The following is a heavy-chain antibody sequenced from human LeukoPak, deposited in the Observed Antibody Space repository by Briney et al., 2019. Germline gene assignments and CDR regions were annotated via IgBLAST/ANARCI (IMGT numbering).Heavy chain of an antibody. V-gene: IGHV3-7*01. CDR3: AREATVVTLLSYYYYYYMDV. D-gene: IGHD4-23*01. J-gene: IGHJ6*03. CDR2: IKQDGSEK. Sequence: PGGSLRLSCAVSGFTFSSYWMSWVRQAPGKGLEWVANIKQDGSEKYYVDSVKGRFTISRDNAKNSLYLQMNSLRAEDTAVYYCAREATVVTLLSYYYYYYMDVWGKGTTVTVSS. CDR1: GFTFSSYW.